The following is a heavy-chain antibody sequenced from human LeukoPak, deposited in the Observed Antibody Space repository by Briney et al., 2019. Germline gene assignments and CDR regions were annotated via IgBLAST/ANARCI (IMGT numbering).Heavy chain of an antibody. D-gene: IGHD3-3*01. V-gene: IGHV3-33*01. CDR3: ARDGHYDFWSGYYSLYYFDY. Sequence: PGGSLRLSCAASGFTFSSYGMHWVRQAPGKGLEWVAVIWYDGSNKYYADSVKGRFTISRDNSKNTLYLQMNSLRAEDTAVYYCARDGHYDFWSGYYSLYYFDYWGQGTLVTVSS. CDR1: GFTFSSYG. CDR2: IWYDGSNK. J-gene: IGHJ4*02.